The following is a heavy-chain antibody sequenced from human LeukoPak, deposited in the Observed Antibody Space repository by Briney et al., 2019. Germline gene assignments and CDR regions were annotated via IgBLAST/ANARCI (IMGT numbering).Heavy chain of an antibody. CDR3: AGDIVVVPAAQDY. J-gene: IGHJ4*02. Sequence: GGSLRLSCAASGFTFSSYSMNWVRQAPGKGLEWVSSISSRSSYIYYADSVKGRFTISRDNAKNSLYLQMNSLRAEDTAVYYCAGDIVVVPAAQDYWGQGTLVTVSS. D-gene: IGHD2-2*01. V-gene: IGHV3-21*01. CDR1: GFTFSSYS. CDR2: ISSRSSYI.